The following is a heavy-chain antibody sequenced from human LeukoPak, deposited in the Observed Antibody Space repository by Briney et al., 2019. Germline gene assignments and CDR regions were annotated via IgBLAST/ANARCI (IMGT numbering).Heavy chain of an antibody. CDR3: ASLGRHPFDY. Sequence: ASVKVSCKASGYTFTGYYMHWVRQAPGQGLEWMGRIIPILGIANYAQKFQGRVTITADKSTSTAYMELSSLRSEDTAVYYCASLGRHPFDYWGQGTLVTVSS. J-gene: IGHJ4*02. CDR1: GYTFTGYY. CDR2: IIPILGIA. V-gene: IGHV1-69*02.